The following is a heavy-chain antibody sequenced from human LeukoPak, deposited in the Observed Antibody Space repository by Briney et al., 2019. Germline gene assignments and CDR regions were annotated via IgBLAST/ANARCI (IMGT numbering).Heavy chain of an antibody. V-gene: IGHV3-30-3*01. Sequence: GRSLRLSCAASGFTFSSYAMHWVRQAPGKGLEWVAVISYDGNNRYYADSVKGRFTISRDDSRSTLFLQMNSLGAEDTALYFCARDQTVGVTTGGCCDSWGQGTLVTVSS. CDR3: ARDQTVGVTTGGCCDS. D-gene: IGHD1-26*01. J-gene: IGHJ4*02. CDR1: GFTFSSYA. CDR2: ISYDGNNR.